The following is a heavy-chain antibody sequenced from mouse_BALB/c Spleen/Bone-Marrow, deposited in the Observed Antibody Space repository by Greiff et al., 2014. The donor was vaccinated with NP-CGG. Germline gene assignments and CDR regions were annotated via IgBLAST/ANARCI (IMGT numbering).Heavy chain of an antibody. Sequence: EVKLMESGAELVKPGASVKLSCTASGFNIKDTYLHWVKQRPEQGLEWIGRIDPANGNTKYDPKFRGKATITADTSSNTAYLQLSSLTSEDTAVYYCASYRYAWYFDVWGAGTTVTVSS. CDR3: ASYRYAWYFDV. CDR1: GFNIKDTY. D-gene: IGHD2-14*01. V-gene: IGHV14-3*02. J-gene: IGHJ1*01. CDR2: IDPANGNT.